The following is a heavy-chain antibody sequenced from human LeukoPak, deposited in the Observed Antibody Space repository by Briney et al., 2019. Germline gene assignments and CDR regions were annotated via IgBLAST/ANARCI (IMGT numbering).Heavy chain of an antibody. V-gene: IGHV1-2*02. D-gene: IGHD5-24*01. J-gene: IGHJ4*02. CDR3: ARDKEMATITLDY. Sequence: ASVKVSCKASGYTFTGYYMHWVRQAPGQGLERMGWINPNSGGTNYAQKFQGRATMTRDTSISTAYMELSRLRSDDTAVYYCARDKEMATITLDYWGQGTLVTVSS. CDR1: GYTFTGYY. CDR2: INPNSGGT.